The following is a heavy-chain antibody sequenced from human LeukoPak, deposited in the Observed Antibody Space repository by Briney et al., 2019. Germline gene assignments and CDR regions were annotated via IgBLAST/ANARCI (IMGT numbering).Heavy chain of an antibody. CDR1: GFTFSSYS. CDR2: ISSSSSYI. J-gene: IGHJ4*02. Sequence: GGSLRLSCAASGFTFSSYSMNWVRQAPGKGLEGVSSISSSSSYIYYADSVKGRFTISRDNAKNSLYLQMNSLRAEDTAVDYCAIAAAGPLESCWGQGTLVTVSS. D-gene: IGHD6-13*01. V-gene: IGHV3-21*01. CDR3: AIAAAGPLESC.